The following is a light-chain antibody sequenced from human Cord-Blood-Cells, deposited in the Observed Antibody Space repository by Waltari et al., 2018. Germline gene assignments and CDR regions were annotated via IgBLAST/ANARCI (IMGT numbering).Light chain of an antibody. CDR2: DFS. CDR1: SSDVGGYNY. V-gene: IGLV2-14*01. Sequence: QSALTQPASVSGSPGQSITISCTGTSSDVGGYNYVSWYQQHPGKAPQLMFYDFSNRPSGVSNRFSGSKSGNTASLTISGLQAEDEADYYCSSYTSSSTLGVFGGGTKLTVL. CDR3: SSYTSSSTLGV. J-gene: IGLJ3*02.